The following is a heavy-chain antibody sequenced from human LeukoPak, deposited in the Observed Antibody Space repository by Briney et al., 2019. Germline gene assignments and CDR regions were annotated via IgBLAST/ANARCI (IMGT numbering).Heavy chain of an antibody. J-gene: IGHJ4*02. V-gene: IGHV3-7*01. D-gene: IGHD5-24*01. Sequence: GGSLRLSCAASGFSLSNYWMSWVRQAPGKGLEWVANIKQDGSEKYYVDSVKGRLTISRDNAKNSLYLQMNGLRAEDTAVYYCARHLDGYKSFEYWGQGTLVTVSS. CDR2: IKQDGSEK. CDR1: GFSLSNYW. CDR3: ARHLDGYKSFEY.